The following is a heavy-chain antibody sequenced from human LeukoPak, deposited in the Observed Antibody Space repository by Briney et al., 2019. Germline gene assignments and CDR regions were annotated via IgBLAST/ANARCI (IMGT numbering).Heavy chain of an antibody. J-gene: IGHJ4*02. CDR3: ARVAGMATFLRY. CDR2: INPSGGST. V-gene: IGHV1-46*01. CDR1: GYTFTAYY. D-gene: IGHD5-24*01. Sequence: ASVKVSCKASGYTFTAYYMHWVRQAPGQGLEWMGIINPSGGSTSYAQKFQGRVTMTRDTSTSTVYMELSSLRSEDTAVYYCARVAGMATFLRYWGQGTLVTVSS.